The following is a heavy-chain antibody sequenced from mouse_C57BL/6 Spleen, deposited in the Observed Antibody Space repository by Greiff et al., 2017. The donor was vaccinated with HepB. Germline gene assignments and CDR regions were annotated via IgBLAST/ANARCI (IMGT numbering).Heavy chain of an antibody. J-gene: IGHJ4*01. V-gene: IGHV1-64*01. CDR1: GYTFTSYW. D-gene: IGHD1-1*01. CDR2: IHPNSGST. CDR3: AREFYYGSSLDY. Sequence: QVQLQQPGAELVKPGASVKLSCKASGYTFTSYWMHWVKQRPGQGLEWIGMIHPNSGSTNYNEKFKSKATLTVDKSSSTAYMQRSSLTSEDSAVYYCAREFYYGSSLDYWGQGTSVTVSS.